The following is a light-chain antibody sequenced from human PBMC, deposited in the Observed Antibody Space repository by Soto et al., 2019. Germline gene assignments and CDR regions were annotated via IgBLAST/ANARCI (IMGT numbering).Light chain of an antibody. CDR2: GAS. J-gene: IGKJ1*01. V-gene: IGKV3-20*01. CDR3: QQYMSSVT. CDR1: QSVDTTF. Sequence: EIVLTQSPGSLSLSPGQRATLSCRASQSVDTTFFAWYQKKPGQAPRLLLYGASKRATGIPDRFSGSRSGTDFTLIISRLEPEDFAVYYCQQYMSSVTFGQGTKGEIK.